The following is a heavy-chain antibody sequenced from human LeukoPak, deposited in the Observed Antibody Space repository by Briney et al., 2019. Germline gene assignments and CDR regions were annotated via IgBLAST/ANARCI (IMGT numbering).Heavy chain of an antibody. CDR2: IYSSGTT. Sequence: SQTLSLTCTVSGGSISSGDYYWSWLRQPPGKGLEWIGYIYSSGTTYYSPSLKSQVTMSVDTSKNQFSLRLSSVTAADTAVFYCARLIVVVTAIDYWGQGILVTVSS. CDR1: GGSISSGDYY. D-gene: IGHD2-21*02. J-gene: IGHJ4*02. CDR3: ARLIVVVTAIDY. V-gene: IGHV4-30-4*01.